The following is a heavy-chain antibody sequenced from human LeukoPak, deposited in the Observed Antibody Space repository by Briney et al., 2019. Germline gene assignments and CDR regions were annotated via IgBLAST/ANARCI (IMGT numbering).Heavy chain of an antibody. V-gene: IGHV4-59*12. D-gene: IGHD3-22*01. J-gene: IGHJ3*02. Sequence: SETLSLTCTVSGGSISGYYWSWIRQPPGKGLEWIGYIYYSGSTYYNPSLKSRVAISVDTSKNQFSLKLSSVTAADTAVYYCARVSGITMIVVLQSDAFDIWGQGTLVTVSS. CDR1: GGSISGYY. CDR3: ARVSGITMIVVLQSDAFDI. CDR2: IYYSGST.